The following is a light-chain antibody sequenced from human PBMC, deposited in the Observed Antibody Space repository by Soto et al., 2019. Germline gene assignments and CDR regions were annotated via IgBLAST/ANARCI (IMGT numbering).Light chain of an antibody. V-gene: IGKV1-5*01. CDR2: DAS. Sequence: DIQLTQSPSSLSPSVGNTITRTSRASQSIALSVNWYQQKPGKAPKLLIFDASSLESGTPSRFSGRRSGTQFTLTIKGLQPDDLATYYCQQYDNYKPLTFGGGTRLEIK. CDR1: QSIALS. CDR3: QQYDNYKPLT. J-gene: IGKJ5*01.